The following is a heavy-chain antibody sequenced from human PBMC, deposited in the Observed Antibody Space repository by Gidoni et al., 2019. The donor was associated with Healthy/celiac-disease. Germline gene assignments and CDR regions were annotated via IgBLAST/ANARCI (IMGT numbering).Heavy chain of an antibody. Sequence: QVQLQESGPGLVKPSETLSLSGTVSGGSISSYYWSWIRQPPGNGLEWIGYIYYSGSTNYNPSLKSRVTISVDTSKNQFSLKLSSVTAADTAVYYCARGSHISSGWFPTDYWGQGTLVTVSS. J-gene: IGHJ4*02. V-gene: IGHV4-59*01. CDR1: GGSISSYY. D-gene: IGHD6-19*01. CDR3: ARGSHISSGWFPTDY. CDR2: IYYSGST.